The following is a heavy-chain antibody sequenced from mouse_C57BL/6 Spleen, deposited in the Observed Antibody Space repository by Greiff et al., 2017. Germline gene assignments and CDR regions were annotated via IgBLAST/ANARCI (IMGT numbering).Heavy chain of an antibody. Sequence: VQLKESGAELVRPGASVKLSCTASGFNIKDDYMHWVKQRPEQGLEWIGWIDPENGDTEYASKFQGKATITADTSSNTAYLQLSSLTSEDTAVYYCTPFGTTALDYWGQGTLVTVSA. CDR2: IDPENGDT. J-gene: IGHJ3*01. D-gene: IGHD1-2*01. CDR1: GFNIKDDY. CDR3: TPFGTTALDY. V-gene: IGHV14-4*01.